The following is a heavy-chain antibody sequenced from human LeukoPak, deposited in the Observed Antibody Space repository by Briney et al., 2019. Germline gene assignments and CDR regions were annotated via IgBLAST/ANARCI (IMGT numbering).Heavy chain of an antibody. CDR1: GFDFSSNW. V-gene: IGHV3-74*01. CDR2: IKGDGIST. D-gene: IGHD2-2*01. CDR3: VSFYETY. J-gene: IGHJ4*02. Sequence: GGSLRPSCAASGFDFSSNWMHWVRHAPGQGLVWVSRIKGDGISTNYADSVKGRFTISKDNAKNTVYLQMNNLRAEDTAVYYCVSFYETYWGRGTLVTVSS.